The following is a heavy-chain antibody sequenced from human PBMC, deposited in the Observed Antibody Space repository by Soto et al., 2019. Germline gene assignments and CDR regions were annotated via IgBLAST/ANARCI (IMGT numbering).Heavy chain of an antibody. Sequence: ASVKVSCKASGYTFTGYYMHWVRQAPGQGLEGMGGINPNFGGTNYAQKFQGWVTITRDTSSSTAYMELSRLRSDDTAVYNCARANYYYGMDVWGQGTLVTVSS. CDR1: GYTFTGYY. CDR3: ARANYYYGMDV. CDR2: INPNFGGT. V-gene: IGHV1-2*04. J-gene: IGHJ6*02.